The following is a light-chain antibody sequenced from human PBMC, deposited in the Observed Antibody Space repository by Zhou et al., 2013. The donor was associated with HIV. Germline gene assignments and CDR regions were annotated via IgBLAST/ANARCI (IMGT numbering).Light chain of an antibody. CDR2: AAS. CDR3: QQYNNPLLT. CDR1: QDISNY. Sequence: DIQMTQSPSSLSASVGDRVTITCQASQDISNYLSWYRQKPGKAPKLLIYAASNLETGVPSRFSGSGSGTDFTFTISSLQPEDIATYYCQQYNNPLLTFGGGTKVEIK. V-gene: IGKV1-33*01. J-gene: IGKJ4*01.